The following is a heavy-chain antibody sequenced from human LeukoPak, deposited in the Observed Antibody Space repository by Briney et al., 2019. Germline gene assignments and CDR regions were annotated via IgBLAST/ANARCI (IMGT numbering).Heavy chain of an antibody. CDR1: GGSISSYY. Sequence: SETLSLTCTVSGGSISSYYWSWIRQPPGKGLEWIGYIYYSGGTKYNPSLKNRVTISVDTSKNQISLKLSSVTAADTAVYYCARGPRLFDYWGQGTLVTVSS. J-gene: IGHJ4*02. CDR2: IYYSGGT. V-gene: IGHV4-59*12. CDR3: ARGPRLFDY.